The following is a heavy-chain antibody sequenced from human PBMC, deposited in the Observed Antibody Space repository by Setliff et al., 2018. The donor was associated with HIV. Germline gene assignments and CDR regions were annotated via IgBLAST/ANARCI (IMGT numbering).Heavy chain of an antibody. CDR2: IYTSGIT. CDR3: AREKNDYNNYYFDY. D-gene: IGHD4-4*01. Sequence: PSETLSLTCTVSGASISSGSFFCSWIRQPAGKGLEWIGRIYTSGITNYNPSLKSRVTISVDTSKNHFSLKLSSVTAADTAVYYCAREKNDYNNYYFDYWGQGTLVTVSS. V-gene: IGHV4-61*02. CDR1: GASISSGSFF. J-gene: IGHJ4*02.